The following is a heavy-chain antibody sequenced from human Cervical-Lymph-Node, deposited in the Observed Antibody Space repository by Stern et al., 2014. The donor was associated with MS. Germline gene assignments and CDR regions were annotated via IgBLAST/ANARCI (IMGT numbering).Heavy chain of an antibody. CDR1: GGTFTNFA. CDR2: IVPIVGET. V-gene: IGHV1-69*09. D-gene: IGHD6-25*01. Sequence: QVQLLESGAEVKKPGSSVKVSCQASGGTFTNFAINWVRQAPGQGLEWVGRIVPIVGETHYAQKFQGRVTLSADTSTDTAYLDLSSLRSEDTAVYYCARTWSSGSTLPDYWGQGTLVTVSS. CDR3: ARTWSSGSTLPDY. J-gene: IGHJ4*02.